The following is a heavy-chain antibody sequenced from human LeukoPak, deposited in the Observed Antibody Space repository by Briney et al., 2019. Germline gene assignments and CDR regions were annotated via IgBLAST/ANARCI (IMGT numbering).Heavy chain of an antibody. J-gene: IGHJ3*02. V-gene: IGHV5-51*01. CDR1: GYRFASYW. D-gene: IGHD6-19*01. CDR2: IYPGDSDT. Sequence: GESLRISCVGSGYRFASYWIGWVRQMPGKGLEYMGIIYPGDSDTRYSPSFQGQVTISADKSISTAYLQWSSLQASDTSMYYCAIGYGSGRGAFDIWGQGTMVTVSS. CDR3: AIGYGSGRGAFDI.